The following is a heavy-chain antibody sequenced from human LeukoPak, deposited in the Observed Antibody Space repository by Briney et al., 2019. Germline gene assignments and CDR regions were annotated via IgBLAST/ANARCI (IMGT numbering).Heavy chain of an antibody. CDR3: ARVQGGRYLFDY. D-gene: IGHD1-26*01. Sequence: AGSLSLSCTASGFTFKSYWMHWVRQAPGKGLVWVSRINSDGSTTSYADSVKGRFTISRDNAKNTLYLQMNSLRAEDTAVYYCARVQGGRYLFDYWGQGHVLPVSS. J-gene: IGHJ4*02. CDR1: GFTFKSYW. CDR2: INSDGSTT. V-gene: IGHV3-74*01.